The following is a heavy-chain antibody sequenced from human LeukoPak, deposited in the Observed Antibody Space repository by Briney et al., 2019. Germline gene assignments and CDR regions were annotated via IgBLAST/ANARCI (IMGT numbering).Heavy chain of an antibody. CDR1: GFSFSNYA. CDR2: ITVSGDIT. V-gene: IGHV3-23*01. D-gene: IGHD6-19*01. CDR3: AKAPLSGWYREYFDY. Sequence: GGSLRLSCAASGFSFSNYAMSWVRQTPGKGLEWVSAITVSGDITYNADSVKGRFTISRDNSKNTLYLQMNSLRAEDTAVYYCAKAPLSGWYREYFDYWGQGTLVTVSS. J-gene: IGHJ4*02.